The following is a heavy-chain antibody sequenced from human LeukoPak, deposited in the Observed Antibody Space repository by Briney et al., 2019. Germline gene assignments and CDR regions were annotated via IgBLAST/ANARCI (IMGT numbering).Heavy chain of an antibody. Sequence: ASVKVSCKASGCTFTSYGITWVRQAPGQGLEWMGWISAYNGNTNYAQKLQGRVTMTTDTSTSTAYMELRSLRSDDTAVYYCARGPSSPWDSSGYYDYWGQGTLVTVSS. CDR1: GCTFTSYG. D-gene: IGHD3-22*01. V-gene: IGHV1-18*01. J-gene: IGHJ4*02. CDR2: ISAYNGNT. CDR3: ARGPSSPWDSSGYYDY.